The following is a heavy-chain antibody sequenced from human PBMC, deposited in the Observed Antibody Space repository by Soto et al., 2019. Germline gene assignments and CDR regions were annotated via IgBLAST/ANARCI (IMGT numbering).Heavy chain of an antibody. CDR2: MNPNSGNT. CDR3: ARDYCSSTSCYDNWFDP. V-gene: IGHV1-8*01. D-gene: IGHD2-2*01. CDR1: GYTFTSYD. Sequence: ASVKVSCKASGYTFTSYDINWVRQATGQGLEWMGWMNPNSGNTGYAQKSQGRVTMTRNTSISTAYMELSSLRSEDTAVYYCARDYCSSTSCYDNWFDPWGQGTLVTVSS. J-gene: IGHJ5*02.